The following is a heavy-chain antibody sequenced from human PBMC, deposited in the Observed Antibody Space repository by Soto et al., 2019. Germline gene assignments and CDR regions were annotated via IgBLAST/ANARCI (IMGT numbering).Heavy chain of an antibody. Sequence: EVQLVESGGGLVQPGGSLRLSCAASGFTFNIYWMHWVRQAPGKGLVWVSRINSDASSTNYADSVKGRFTISRDNAKNTLDLQMSSRRVEDTAVYYCARGVRSGSYPYYSYAMDVWGQGTTVTVSS. D-gene: IGHD1-26*01. V-gene: IGHV3-74*01. CDR2: INSDASST. CDR3: ARGVRSGSYPYYSYAMDV. J-gene: IGHJ6*02. CDR1: GFTFNIYW.